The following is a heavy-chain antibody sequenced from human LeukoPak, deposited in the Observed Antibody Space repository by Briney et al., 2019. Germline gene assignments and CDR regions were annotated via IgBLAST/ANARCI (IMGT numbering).Heavy chain of an antibody. D-gene: IGHD4-17*01. CDR3: ARDTYGDNTFDY. Sequence: PGGSLRLSCAASGFTFSSYWMSWVRQAPGKGLEWVANIKQDGSEKYYVDSVKGRFTIPRDNAKNSLYLQMNSLRDEDTAVYYCARDTYGDNTFDYWGQGTLVTVSS. CDR2: IKQDGSEK. V-gene: IGHV3-7*01. CDR1: GFTFSSYW. J-gene: IGHJ4*02.